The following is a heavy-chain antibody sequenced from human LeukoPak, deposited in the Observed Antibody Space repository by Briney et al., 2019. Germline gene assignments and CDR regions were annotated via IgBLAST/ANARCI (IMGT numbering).Heavy chain of an antibody. V-gene: IGHV4-30-4*01. CDR2: IYYSGST. CDR3: ARIIAAAHIDY. D-gene: IGHD6-13*01. Sequence: SETLSLTCTVSGGSISSGDYYWSWIRQPPGKGLEWIGYIYYSGSTYYNPSLKSRVTISVDTSKNQFSLKLSSVTAADTAVYYCARIIAAAHIDYWGQGTLVTVSS. J-gene: IGHJ4*02. CDR1: GGSISSGDYY.